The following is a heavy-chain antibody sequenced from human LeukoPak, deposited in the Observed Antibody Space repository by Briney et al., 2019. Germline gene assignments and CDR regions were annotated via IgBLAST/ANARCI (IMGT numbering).Heavy chain of an antibody. CDR2: IYYSGST. CDR3: ARRVAVAGRDSYGMDV. CDR1: GGSISSHY. Sequence: SETLSRTCTVSGGSISSHYWSWIRQPPGKGLEWIAYIYYSGSTNYNPSLKSRVTISVDTSKKQFSLKLSSVTAADTAVYYCARRVAVAGRDSYGMDVWGQGTTVTVSS. V-gene: IGHV4-59*08. D-gene: IGHD6-19*01. J-gene: IGHJ6*02.